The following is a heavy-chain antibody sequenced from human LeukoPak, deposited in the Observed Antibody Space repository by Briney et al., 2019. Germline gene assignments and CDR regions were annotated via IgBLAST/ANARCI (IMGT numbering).Heavy chain of an antibody. CDR3: AGDNYGSGGNNFDY. V-gene: IGHV1-2*02. D-gene: IGHD6-19*01. CDR1: GYTFTGYP. J-gene: IGHJ4*02. Sequence: GASVKVSFKCSGYTFTGYPVHWVRPAPGQGLEWMGWISPNSGGTNYAQKFQDRVTMTRDTSINTAYMELSRLRSDDTAVYYCAGDNYGSGGNNFDYWGQGTLVTVSS. CDR2: ISPNSGGT.